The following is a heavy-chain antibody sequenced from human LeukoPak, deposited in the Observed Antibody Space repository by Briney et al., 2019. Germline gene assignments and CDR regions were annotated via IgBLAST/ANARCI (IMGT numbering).Heavy chain of an antibody. D-gene: IGHD6-19*01. V-gene: IGHV1-46*01. CDR2: INPSGGST. Sequence: GASVKVSCKASGYTFTSYGISWVRQAPGQGLEWMGIINPSGGSTSYAQKFQGRVTMTRDTSTSTVYMELSSLRSEDTAVYYCARGEDSSGWYGYWGQGTLVTASS. CDR3: ARGEDSSGWYGY. J-gene: IGHJ4*02. CDR1: GYTFTSYG.